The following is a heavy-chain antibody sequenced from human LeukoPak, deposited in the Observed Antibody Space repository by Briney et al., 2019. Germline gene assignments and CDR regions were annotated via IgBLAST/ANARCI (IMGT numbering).Heavy chain of an antibody. CDR2: IWYEGNNK. D-gene: IGHD2-2*01. CDR3: ARGWGSSIYASAFDI. CDR1: GFTFSSYG. J-gene: IGHJ3*02. V-gene: IGHV3-33*01. Sequence: GTSLRLSCAASGFTFSSYGMHWVRQAPGKGLEWVALIWYEGNNKKYADSVKGRITISRDNSKNTLYLEMNSLRAEVTAVYYCARGWGSSIYASAFDIWGQGTMVTISS.